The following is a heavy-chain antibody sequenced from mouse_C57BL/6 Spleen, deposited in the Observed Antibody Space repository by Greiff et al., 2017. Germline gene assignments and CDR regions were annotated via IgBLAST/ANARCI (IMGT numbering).Heavy chain of an antibody. CDR3: ARDDCLDYCDY. CDR2: IDPGSGGT. CDR1: GYTFTDYW. J-gene: IGHJ2*01. Sequence: QVQLQQSGAELVKPGASVKLSCKASGYTFTDYWMHWVKQRPGRGLEWIGWIDPGSGGTKYNEKFKGKATLTEDKSSSTVYMQLSSLTSEDSAVYGCARDDCLDYCDYWGQGTTLTVSS. D-gene: IGHD2-12*01. V-gene: IGHV1-72*01.